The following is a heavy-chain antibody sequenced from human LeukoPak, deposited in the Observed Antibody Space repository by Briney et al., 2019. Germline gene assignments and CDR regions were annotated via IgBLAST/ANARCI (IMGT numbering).Heavy chain of an antibody. CDR1: GYTFTSYG. J-gene: IGHJ4*02. CDR3: AAPGDYYGSGSYSIIPFDY. V-gene: IGHV1-24*01. CDR2: FDPGDGET. Sequence: ASVKVSCKSSGYTFTSYGISWVRQPPGKGREWMGVFDPGDGETIYAQKFQGRVTMTEDTSTDTAYMELSSLRSEDTAVYYCAAPGDYYGSGSYSIIPFDYWGQGTLVTVSS. D-gene: IGHD3-10*01.